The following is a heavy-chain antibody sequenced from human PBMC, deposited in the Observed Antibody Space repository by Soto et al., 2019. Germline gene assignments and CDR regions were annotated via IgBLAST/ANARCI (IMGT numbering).Heavy chain of an antibody. J-gene: IGHJ6*02. Sequence: PSETLSLTCSVSGGSINSATYYWSWIRQPPGKGLEWIGYIYYSGSTNYNPSLKSRVTISVDTSKNQFSLKLSSLTAADTAVYYCARDASYYYDSSGYYGGMDVWGQGTTVTVSS. V-gene: IGHV4-61*01. D-gene: IGHD3-22*01. CDR1: GGSINSATYY. CDR2: IYYSGST. CDR3: ARDASYYYDSSGYYGGMDV.